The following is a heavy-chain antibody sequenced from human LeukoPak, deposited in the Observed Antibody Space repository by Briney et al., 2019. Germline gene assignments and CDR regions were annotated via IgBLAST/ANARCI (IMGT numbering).Heavy chain of an antibody. CDR3: AKDRTKSVTHHFDY. Sequence: QPGGSLRLSCAASGFTFSSYGMHWVRQAPGKGLEWVAFIQYDGSNKYYADSVKGRFTISRDNSKNTLYLQMNSLRAEDTAVYYCAKDRTKSVTHHFDYWGQGTLVTVSS. CDR1: GFTFSSYG. V-gene: IGHV3-30*02. CDR2: IQYDGSNK. D-gene: IGHD5-18*01. J-gene: IGHJ4*02.